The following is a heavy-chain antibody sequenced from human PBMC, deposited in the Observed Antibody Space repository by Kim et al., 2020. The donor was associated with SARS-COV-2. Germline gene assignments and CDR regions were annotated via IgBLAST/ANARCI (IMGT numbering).Heavy chain of an antibody. Sequence: SVKGRFTISRDNAKNSLYLQMNSLRAEDTAVYYGARDRDFWSGYYTQAFDIWGQGTMVTVSS. J-gene: IGHJ3*02. D-gene: IGHD3-3*01. CDR3: ARDRDFWSGYYTQAFDI. V-gene: IGHV3-11*01.